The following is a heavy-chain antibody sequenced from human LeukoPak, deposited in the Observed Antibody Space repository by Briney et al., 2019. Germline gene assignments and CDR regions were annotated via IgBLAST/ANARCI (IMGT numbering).Heavy chain of an antibody. Sequence: GGSLRLSCAASGFTFSSYWMSWVRQAPGKGLEWVANIKQDGSEKYYVDSVKGRFTISRDNAKNSLYLQMNSLRAEDTAVYYCAREAVVVITGPGGYYYYYYYMDVWGKGTTVTVSS. D-gene: IGHD3-22*01. V-gene: IGHV3-7*01. J-gene: IGHJ6*03. CDR3: AREAVVVITGPGGYYYYYYYMDV. CDR1: GFTFSSYW. CDR2: IKQDGSEK.